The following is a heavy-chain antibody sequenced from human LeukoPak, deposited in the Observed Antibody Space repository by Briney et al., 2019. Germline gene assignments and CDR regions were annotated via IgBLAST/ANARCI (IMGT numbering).Heavy chain of an antibody. V-gene: IGHV1-8*03. D-gene: IGHD3-22*01. Sequence: ASVKFSCKASGYTFTSYDINWVREATGQGLEWMGWMNPNSGNTGYAQKFQGRVTITRNTSISTAYMELSSLRSEDTAVYYCARALTYYYDSSGVGGQDFDFWGQGTLVTVSS. CDR3: ARALTYYYDSSGVGGQDFDF. CDR2: MNPNSGNT. CDR1: GYTFTSYD. J-gene: IGHJ4*02.